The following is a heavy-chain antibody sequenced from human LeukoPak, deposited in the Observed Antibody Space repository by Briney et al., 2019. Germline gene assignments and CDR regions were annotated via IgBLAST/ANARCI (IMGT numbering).Heavy chain of an antibody. J-gene: IGHJ4*02. D-gene: IGHD6-6*01. CDR3: AKGSAAARPYYFDY. CDR1: GFTFSNYA. CDR2: ITGSGGST. Sequence: GGSLRLSCAASGFTFSNYAMSWVRQAQGKGLEWVSAITGSGGSTYYADSVKGRFTISRDNSKNTLYLQMNSLRAEDTAVYYCAKGSAAARPYYFDYWGQGTLVTVSS. V-gene: IGHV3-23*01.